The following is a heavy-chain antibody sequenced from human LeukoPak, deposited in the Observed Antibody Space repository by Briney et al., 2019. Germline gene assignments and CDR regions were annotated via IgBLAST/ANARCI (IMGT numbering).Heavy chain of an antibody. J-gene: IGHJ6*03. CDR2: IYYSGST. V-gene: IGHV4-61*08. CDR1: GGSISSGDYY. Sequence: SETLSLTCTVSGGSISSGDYYWSWIRQPPGKGLEWIGYIYYSGSTNYNPSLKSRVTISVDTSKNQFSLKLSSVTAADTAVYYCARDRHIHYYYYMDVWGKGTTVTVSS. CDR3: ARDRHIHYYYYMDV.